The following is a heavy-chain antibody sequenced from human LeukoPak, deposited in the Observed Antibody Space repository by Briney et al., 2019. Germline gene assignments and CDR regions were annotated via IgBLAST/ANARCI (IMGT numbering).Heavy chain of an antibody. V-gene: IGHV3-30*02. CDR1: GFTFSSYG. CDR3: AKDLRRYYYDSSGYPHY. D-gene: IGHD3-22*01. J-gene: IGHJ4*02. CDR2: IRYDGSNK. Sequence: GGSLRLSCAAPGFTFSSYGMHWVRQAPGKGLEWVAFIRYDGSNKYYADSVKGRFTISRDNSKNTLYLQMNSLRAEDTAVYYCAKDLRRYYYDSSGYPHYWGQGTLVTVSS.